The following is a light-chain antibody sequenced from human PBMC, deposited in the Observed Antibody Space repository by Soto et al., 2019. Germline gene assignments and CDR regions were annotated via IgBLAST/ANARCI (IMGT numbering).Light chain of an antibody. CDR2: DVS. CDR3: CSYAGSYTLV. Sequence: QSVLTQPRSVSRSPGQSVTISCTGTSSDVGAYNFVSWYQQHPGRVPKLMIYDVSRRPSGVPDRFSGSKSGNTASLTISGLQADDEADYYCCSYAGSYTLVFGGGTQLTVL. J-gene: IGLJ7*01. V-gene: IGLV2-11*01. CDR1: SSDVGAYNF.